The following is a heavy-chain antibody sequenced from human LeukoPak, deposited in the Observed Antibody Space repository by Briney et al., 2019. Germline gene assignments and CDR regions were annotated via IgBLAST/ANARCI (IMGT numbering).Heavy chain of an antibody. CDR1: GGSIGRYY. CDR3: ASEVAGVLDY. D-gene: IGHD6-19*01. Sequence: SETLSLTCTVSGGSIGRYYWSWIRQPPGKGLEWVGYVDYSGSTNYNPSLKSRVTISVDTSKNQFSLKLSSVTAADTAVYYCASEVAGVLDYWGQGTLVTVSS. J-gene: IGHJ4*02. V-gene: IGHV4-59*12. CDR2: VDYSGST.